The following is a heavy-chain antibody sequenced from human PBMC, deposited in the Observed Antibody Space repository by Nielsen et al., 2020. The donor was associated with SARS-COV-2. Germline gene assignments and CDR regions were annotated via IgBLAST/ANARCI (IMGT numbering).Heavy chain of an antibody. CDR1: GFTFSSYA. V-gene: IGHV3-23*01. D-gene: IGHD3-16*01. Sequence: GGSLRLSCAASGFTFSSYAMSWVRQAPGKGLEWVSGISGSGGSTYYADSVKGRFTISRDNSKNTLYLQMSSLRAEDTAVYYCARDNGWGNYFDYWGQGTLVTVSS. CDR3: ARDNGWGNYFDY. CDR2: ISGSGGST. J-gene: IGHJ4*02.